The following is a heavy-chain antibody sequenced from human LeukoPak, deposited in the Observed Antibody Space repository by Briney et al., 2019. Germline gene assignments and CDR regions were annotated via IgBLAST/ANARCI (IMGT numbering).Heavy chain of an antibody. J-gene: IGHJ3*02. Sequence: PSETLSLTCTVSGGSISSYYWSWIRQPPGKGLEWIGYIYYSGSTNYNPSLKSRVTISVDTSKNQFSLKLSSVTAADTAVYYCARDRAWGGSGSYDAFDIWGQGTMVTVSS. V-gene: IGHV4-59*01. CDR2: IYYSGST. CDR3: ARDRAWGGSGSYDAFDI. D-gene: IGHD3-10*01. CDR1: GGSISSYY.